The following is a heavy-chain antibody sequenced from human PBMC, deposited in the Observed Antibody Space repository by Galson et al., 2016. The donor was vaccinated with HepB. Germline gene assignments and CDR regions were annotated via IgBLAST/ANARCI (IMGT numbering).Heavy chain of an antibody. D-gene: IGHD5-24*01. CDR2: ISSSSRTK. Sequence: SLRLSCAASGFTFSGSAIHWVRQAPGKGLEWVSYISSSSRTKYYADSVKGRFTISRDNAKNSLSLQMNSLRDEDTAVYYCARDVFEENYNFDCWGQGTLVTVSS. J-gene: IGHJ4*02. CDR3: ARDVFEENYNFDC. CDR1: GFTFSGSA. V-gene: IGHV3-48*02.